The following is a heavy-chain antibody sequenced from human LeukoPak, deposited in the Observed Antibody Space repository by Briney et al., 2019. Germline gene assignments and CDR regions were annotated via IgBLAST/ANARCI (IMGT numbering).Heavy chain of an antibody. Sequence: GSLRLSCAASGFTFSSYAMHWVRQAPGKGLEWVAVISYDGSNKYYADSVKGRFTISRDNSKNTLYLQMNSLRAEDTAVYYCARDRYQLLPFDYWGQGTLVTVSS. CDR1: GFTFSSYA. D-gene: IGHD2-2*01. CDR2: ISYDGSNK. J-gene: IGHJ4*02. V-gene: IGHV3-30-3*01. CDR3: ARDRYQLLPFDY.